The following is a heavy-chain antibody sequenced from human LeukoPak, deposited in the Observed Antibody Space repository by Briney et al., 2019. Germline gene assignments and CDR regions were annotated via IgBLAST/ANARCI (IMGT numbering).Heavy chain of an antibody. CDR2: INSNTNYI. CDR1: GFTFSNAW. Sequence: GGSLRLSCAASGFTFSNAWMSWVRQAPGKGLEWISSINSNTNYIYYADSVKGRFTISRDNAKNSLYLQMNSLRVEDTAVYYCARETYYYYMDVWGKGTTVTVSS. CDR3: ARETYYYYMDV. V-gene: IGHV3-21*01. J-gene: IGHJ6*03.